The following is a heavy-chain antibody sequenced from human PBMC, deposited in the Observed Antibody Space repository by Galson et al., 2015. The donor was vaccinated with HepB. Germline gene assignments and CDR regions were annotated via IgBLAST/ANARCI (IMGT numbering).Heavy chain of an antibody. CDR1: GGTFSSYT. V-gene: IGHV1-69*02. CDR3: ASGIDRYCSSTSCPDFDY. CDR2: IIPILGIA. Sequence: SVKVSCKASGGTFSSYTISWVRQAPGQGLEWMGRIIPILGIANYAQKFQGRVTITADKSTSTAYMELSSLRSEDTAVYYCASGIDRYCSSTSCPDFDYWGQGTLVTVSS. J-gene: IGHJ4*02. D-gene: IGHD2-2*01.